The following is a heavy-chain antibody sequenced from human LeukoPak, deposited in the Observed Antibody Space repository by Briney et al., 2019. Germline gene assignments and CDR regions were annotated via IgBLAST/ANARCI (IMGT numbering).Heavy chain of an antibody. V-gene: IGHV3-23*01. CDR3: AKESGSSGYYEYNWFDP. CDR1: GFTFSSYA. Sequence: PGGSLRLSCAASGFTFSSYAMSWVRQAPGKGLEWVSAISGSGGSTYYADSVKGRFTISRDNSKNTLYLQMNSLRAEDTAVYYCAKESGSSGYYEYNWFDPWGQGTLVTVSS. CDR2: ISGSGGST. D-gene: IGHD3-22*01. J-gene: IGHJ5*02.